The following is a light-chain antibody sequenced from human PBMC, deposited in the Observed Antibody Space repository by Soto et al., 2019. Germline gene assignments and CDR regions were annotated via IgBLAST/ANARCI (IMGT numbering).Light chain of an antibody. CDR1: KLGDKY. V-gene: IGLV3-1*01. Sequence: SYELTQPPSVSVSPGQTASITCSGDKLGDKYACWYQQKPGQSPVLVIYRDSKRPSGIPERFSGSNSGNTATLTISGTQAMDEADYYCQAWDSSTYNYVFGTGTKLTVL. J-gene: IGLJ1*01. CDR3: QAWDSSTYNYV. CDR2: RDS.